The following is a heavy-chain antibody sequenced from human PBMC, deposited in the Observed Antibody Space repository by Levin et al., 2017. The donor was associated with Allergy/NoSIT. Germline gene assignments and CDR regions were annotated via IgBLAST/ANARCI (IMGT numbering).Heavy chain of an antibody. V-gene: IGHV3-53*01. CDR3: ANFRGNYYYGMDV. Sequence: LSLTCAASGFTVSNNYMSWVRQAPGKGLEWVSLIYSGGSTYYADSVKGRFTISRDNSKNTLYLQMNSLRVEDTAVYYCANFRGNYYYGMDVWGQGTTVTVSS. CDR1: GFTVSNNY. CDR2: IYSGGST. J-gene: IGHJ6*02. D-gene: IGHD1-26*01.